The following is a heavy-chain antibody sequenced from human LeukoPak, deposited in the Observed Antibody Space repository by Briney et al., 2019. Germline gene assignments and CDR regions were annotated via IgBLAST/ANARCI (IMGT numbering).Heavy chain of an antibody. CDR1: GFTFSSYS. V-gene: IGHV3-21*01. CDR3: ARVQNRGFDY. Sequence: PGGSLRLSRAASGFTFSSYSMNWVRQAPGKGLEWVSSISSSSSYIYYADSVKGRFTISRDNAKNSLYLQMNSLRAEDTAVYYCARVQNRGFDYWGQGTLVTVSS. CDR2: ISSSSSYI. J-gene: IGHJ4*02. D-gene: IGHD1-14*01.